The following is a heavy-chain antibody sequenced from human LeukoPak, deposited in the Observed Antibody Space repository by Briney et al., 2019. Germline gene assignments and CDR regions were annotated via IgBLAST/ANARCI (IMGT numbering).Heavy chain of an antibody. CDR2: IYYSGST. CDR3: ARDSMGTTVVPRWGNYFDY. J-gene: IGHJ4*02. Sequence: SETLSLTCTVSGGSISSSSYYWGRIRQPPGEGLEWIGSIYYSGSTYYNPSLKSRVTISVDTSKNQFSLKLSSVTAADTAVYYCARDSMGTTVVPRWGNYFDYWGQGTLVTVSS. D-gene: IGHD4-23*01. V-gene: IGHV4-39*07. CDR1: GGSISSSSYY.